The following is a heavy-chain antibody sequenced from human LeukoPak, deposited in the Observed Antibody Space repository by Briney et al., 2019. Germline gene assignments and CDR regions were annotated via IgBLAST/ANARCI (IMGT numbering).Heavy chain of an antibody. CDR2: TSGSGGST. D-gene: IGHD3-3*01. CDR1: GFTFSSYA. CDR3: AKDTYYDFWSGYDYYYGMDV. V-gene: IGHV3-23*01. Sequence: PGGSLRLSCAASGFTFSSYAMSRVRQAPGKGLEWVSATSGSGGSTYYADSVKGRFTISRDNSKNTLYLQMNSLRAEDTAVYYCAKDTYYDFWSGYDYYYGMDVWGQGTTVTVSS. J-gene: IGHJ6*02.